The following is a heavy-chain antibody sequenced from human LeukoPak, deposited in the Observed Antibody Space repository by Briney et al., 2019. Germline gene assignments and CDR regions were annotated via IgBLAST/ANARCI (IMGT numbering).Heavy chain of an antibody. CDR2: IYYSGST. CDR1: GGSISRGDYY. Sequence: SQTLSLTCTVSGGSISRGDYYWSWIRQPPGKGLEGIGYIYYSGSTYYNPSLKSRVIISVDTSKNQFSLKLSSVTAADTAVYYFAREGCSTTSCYGYFDLWGRGTLVTVSS. V-gene: IGHV4-30-4*01. J-gene: IGHJ2*01. D-gene: IGHD2-2*01. CDR3: AREGCSTTSCYGYFDL.